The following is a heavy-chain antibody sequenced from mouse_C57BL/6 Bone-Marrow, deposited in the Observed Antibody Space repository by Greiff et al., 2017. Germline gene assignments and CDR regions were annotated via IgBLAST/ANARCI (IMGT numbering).Heavy chain of an antibody. CDR2: TRSKSNNYAT. CDR3: VSPYDYDEGFAY. Sequence: EVQLVESGGGLVQPKGSLKLSCAASGFSFNTYAMNWVRQAPGKGLERVARTRSKSNNYATYYADSVKDRFTISRDDSESMLYLQMNNLKTEDTAMYYCVSPYDYDEGFAYWGQGTLVTVSA. V-gene: IGHV10-1*01. CDR1: GFSFNTYA. D-gene: IGHD2-4*01. J-gene: IGHJ3*01.